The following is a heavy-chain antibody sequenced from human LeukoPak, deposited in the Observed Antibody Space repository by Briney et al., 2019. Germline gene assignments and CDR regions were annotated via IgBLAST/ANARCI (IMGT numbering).Heavy chain of an antibody. J-gene: IGHJ4*02. Sequence: AYVKSSCHASGYTFTGYYMPWVRPAPGQRLEWMGWINPTSGGTNYAQKFQGRVTMTRDTSISTAYMELSRLRSDDTAFFFQAEDGIRDYYDSSGYFTYWGQGTLVTVSS. D-gene: IGHD3-22*01. V-gene: IGHV1-2*02. CDR3: AEDGIRDYYDSSGYFTY. CDR1: GYTFTGYY. CDR2: INPTSGGT.